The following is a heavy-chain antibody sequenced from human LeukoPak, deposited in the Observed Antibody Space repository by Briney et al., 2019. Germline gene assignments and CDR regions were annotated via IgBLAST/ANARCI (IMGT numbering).Heavy chain of an antibody. V-gene: IGHV3-33*06. CDR3: VKDDGRVKGHIDY. CDR1: GFTFTNYG. J-gene: IGHJ4*02. D-gene: IGHD5-24*01. CDR2: IWYDGSKK. Sequence: NPGKSLRLSCAASGFTFTNYGMHWVRQAPGKELEWVAVIWYDGSKKYYADSVKGRFTISRDNSKNTVYMQMNSMRVDDTAVYYCVKDDGRVKGHIDYWGQGTPVTVS.